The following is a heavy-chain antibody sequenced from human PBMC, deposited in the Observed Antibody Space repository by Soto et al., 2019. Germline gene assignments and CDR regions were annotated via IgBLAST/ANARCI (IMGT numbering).Heavy chain of an antibody. CDR3: ARVGVGNTVFFGYLDY. D-gene: IGHD1-26*01. V-gene: IGHV3-33*01. CDR2: IRFDGSNI. J-gene: IGHJ4*02. Sequence: QVQLVESGGGVVQPGRSLRLSCVAPGVIFSGYGMHWVRQAPGKGLEWVAVIRFDGSNIYYADSVKGQFTISRDNSKNTLYLQMNSLRAEDTAVYYCARVGVGNTVFFGYLDYGGQGALVAVSS. CDR1: GVIFSGYG.